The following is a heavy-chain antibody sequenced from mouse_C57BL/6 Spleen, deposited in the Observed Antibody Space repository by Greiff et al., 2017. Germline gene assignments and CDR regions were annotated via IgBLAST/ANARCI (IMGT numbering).Heavy chain of an antibody. CDR1: GYTFTDYE. CDR2: IDPETGGT. CDR3: TRGFAY. Sequence: VKLMESGAELVRPGASVTLSCKASGYTFTDYEMHWVKPTPVHGLEWIGAIDPETGGTAYNQKFKGKAILTADKSSSTAYMELRSLTSEDSAVYYCTRGFAYWGQGTLVTVSA. V-gene: IGHV1-15*01. J-gene: IGHJ3*01.